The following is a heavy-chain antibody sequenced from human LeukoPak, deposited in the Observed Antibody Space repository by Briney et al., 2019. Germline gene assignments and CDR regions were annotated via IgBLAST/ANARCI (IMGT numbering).Heavy chain of an antibody. Sequence: PSETLSLTCTVSGGSISSYYWSWIRQPPGKGLEWIGYIYYSGSTNYNPSLKSRVTISVDTSKNQFSLKLSSVTAADTAVYYCARGAMVRGPLRAFDIWGQGTMVTVSS. CDR2: IYYSGST. J-gene: IGHJ3*02. CDR1: GGSISSYY. CDR3: ARGAMVRGPLRAFDI. D-gene: IGHD3-10*01. V-gene: IGHV4-59*01.